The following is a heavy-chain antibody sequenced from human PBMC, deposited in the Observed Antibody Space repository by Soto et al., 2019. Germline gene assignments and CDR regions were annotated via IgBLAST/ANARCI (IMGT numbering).Heavy chain of an antibody. Sequence: VQLVESGGGVVQPGRSLRLSCAAYGFTFSSYGMHWVRQAPGKGLEWVAVISYDGSNKYYADSVKGRFTISRDNSKNTLYLQMNSLRAEDTAVYYCARRGWDAFEIWGQGTMVTVSS. J-gene: IGHJ3*02. CDR3: ARRGWDAFEI. CDR1: GFTFSSYG. V-gene: IGHV3-30*03. CDR2: ISYDGSNK.